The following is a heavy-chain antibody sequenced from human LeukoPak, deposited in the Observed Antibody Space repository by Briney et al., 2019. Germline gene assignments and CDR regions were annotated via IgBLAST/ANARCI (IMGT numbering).Heavy chain of an antibody. CDR3: ARLYYDSTCGDY. CDR2: IYHSGST. CDR1: GYSISSGYY. V-gene: IGHV4-38-2*02. J-gene: IGHJ4*02. Sequence: PSETLSLTCTVSGYSISSGYYWGWIRQPPGKGLEWIGSIYHSGSTYYNPSLKSRVTISVDTSKNQFSLKLSSVTAADTAVYYCARLYYDSTCGDYWGQGTLVTVSS. D-gene: IGHD3-22*01.